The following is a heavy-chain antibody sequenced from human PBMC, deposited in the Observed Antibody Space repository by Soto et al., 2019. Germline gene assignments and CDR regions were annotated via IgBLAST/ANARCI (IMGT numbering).Heavy chain of an antibody. CDR3: ARNYYGSGSYAPWFDP. CDR1: GFTFSSHA. CDR2: IYVNGNT. D-gene: IGHD3-10*01. J-gene: IGHJ5*02. Sequence: PGGSLRLSCTASGFTFSSHAMSWVRQAPGKGLEWVSFIYVNGNTYSAASVKGRFSISRDSSKNTVYLQMDRLRAEDTAVYYCARNYYGSGSYAPWFDPWGQGTLVTVSS. V-gene: IGHV3-66*01.